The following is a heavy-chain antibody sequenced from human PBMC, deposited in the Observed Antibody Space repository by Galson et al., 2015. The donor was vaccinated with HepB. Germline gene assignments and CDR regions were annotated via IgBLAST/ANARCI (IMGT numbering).Heavy chain of an antibody. D-gene: IGHD3-22*01. CDR3: ARDGSDTGPYDSSGYFDY. Sequence: SLRLSCAASGFTVSSNYMSWVRQAPGKGLEWVSVIYSGGSTYYADSVKGRFTISRDNSKNTLYLQMNSLRAEDTAVYYCARDGSDTGPYDSSGYFDYWGQGTLVTVSS. J-gene: IGHJ4*02. CDR2: IYSGGST. CDR1: GFTVSSNY. V-gene: IGHV3-66*01.